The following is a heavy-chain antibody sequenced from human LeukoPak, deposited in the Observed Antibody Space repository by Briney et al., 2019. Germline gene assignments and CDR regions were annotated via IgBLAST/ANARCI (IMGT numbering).Heavy chain of an antibody. Sequence: GGSLRLSCAASGFTFSSYDMNWVRQAPGKGPEWVSYISSRGTTMYYADSVKGRFTISRDNAKNSLYLQMNSLKTEDTAVYYCTRAYIDGYNLYGYWGQGTLVTVSS. J-gene: IGHJ4*02. CDR2: ISSRGTTM. D-gene: IGHD5-24*01. CDR3: TRAYIDGYNLYGY. CDR1: GFTFSSYD. V-gene: IGHV3-48*04.